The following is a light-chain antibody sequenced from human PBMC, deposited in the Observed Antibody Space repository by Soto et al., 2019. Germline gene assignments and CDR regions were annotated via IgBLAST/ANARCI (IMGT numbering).Light chain of an antibody. J-gene: IGLJ2*01. Sequence: QPVLTQSPSASASLGASVKLTCTLSSGHSNFAIAWLQQQPDRGPRYLMKVNTDGSHDKGDGIPDRFSGSTSGAERYLTISLLQSDDEADYYCQTWGTGTHVVFGGGTKLTVL. CDR1: SGHSNFA. CDR2: VNTDGSH. V-gene: IGLV4-69*01. CDR3: QTWGTGTHVV.